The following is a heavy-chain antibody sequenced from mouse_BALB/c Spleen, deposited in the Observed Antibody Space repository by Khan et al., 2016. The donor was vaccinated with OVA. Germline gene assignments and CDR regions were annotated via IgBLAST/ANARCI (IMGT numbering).Heavy chain of an antibody. D-gene: IGHD2-3*01. V-gene: IGHV14-1*02. CDR2: IDPENGNT. CDR3: ARAGYSPWFAY. CDR1: GFNIKDYY. J-gene: IGHJ3*01. Sequence: EVELVESGAELVRPGALVKLSCKASGFNIKDYYIHWVKQRPEQGLEWIGWIDPENGNTIYDPKFQGKANLTADTSSNTAYLHFSSLTSEDTAVYYCARAGYSPWFAYWGQGTLVTVSA.